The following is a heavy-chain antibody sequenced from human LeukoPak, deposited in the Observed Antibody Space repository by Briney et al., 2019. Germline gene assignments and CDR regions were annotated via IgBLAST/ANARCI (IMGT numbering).Heavy chain of an antibody. Sequence: PSETLSLTCTVSGGSISSYYWSWIRQPPGKGLEGIGYIYYSRSTNYNTSLKSRVTISVDTSKNQFSLKLRSVTAADTAVYYCARESLRQQWLVRREEYYYMDVWGKGTTVTISS. V-gene: IGHV4-59*01. CDR3: ARESLRQQWLVRREEYYYMDV. CDR1: GGSISSYY. D-gene: IGHD6-19*01. J-gene: IGHJ6*03. CDR2: IYYSRST.